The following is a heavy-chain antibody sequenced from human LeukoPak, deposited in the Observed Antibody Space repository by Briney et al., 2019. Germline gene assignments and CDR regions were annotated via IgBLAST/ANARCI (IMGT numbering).Heavy chain of an antibody. CDR3: ARESGPGYYDFWSGSHRGYYFDY. D-gene: IGHD3-3*01. CDR2: ISAYNGNT. V-gene: IGHV1-18*01. Sequence: GASVKVSCKGSGYTFTNYGINWVRQAPGQGLEWMGWISAYNGNTNYAQNLQGRVTLTTDTSTTTAYMELRSLRSDDTAVYYCARESGPGYYDFWSGSHRGYYFDYWGQGTLVTVSS. J-gene: IGHJ4*02. CDR1: GYTFTNYG.